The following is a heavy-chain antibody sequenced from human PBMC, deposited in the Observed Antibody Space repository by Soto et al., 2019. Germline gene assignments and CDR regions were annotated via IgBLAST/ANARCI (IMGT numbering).Heavy chain of an antibody. V-gene: IGHV3-30*18. J-gene: IGHJ4*02. D-gene: IGHD5-12*01. CDR1: GFTFSSYG. Sequence: GGSLRLSCAASGFTFSSYGMHWVRQAPGKGLEWVAVISYDGSNKYYADSVKGRFTTSRDNSKNTLYLQMNSLRAEDTAVYYCAKPLIVATEGGSFDYWGQGTLVTVSS. CDR3: AKPLIVATEGGSFDY. CDR2: ISYDGSNK.